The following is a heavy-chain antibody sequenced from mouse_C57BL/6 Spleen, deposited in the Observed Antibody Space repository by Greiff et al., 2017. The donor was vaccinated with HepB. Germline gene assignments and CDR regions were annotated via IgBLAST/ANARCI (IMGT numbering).Heavy chain of an antibody. CDR1: GYTFTSYW. V-gene: IGHV1-55*01. Sequence: QVQLQQPGAELVKPGASVKMSCKASGYTFTSYWITWVKQRPGKGLEWIGDIYPGSGSTNYNEKFKSKATLTVDTSSSTSYMQLSSLTSEDSAVYYCASSYDYDLGVYFDYWGQGTTLTVSS. CDR2: IYPGSGST. CDR3: ASSYDYDLGVYFDY. D-gene: IGHD2-4*01. J-gene: IGHJ2*01.